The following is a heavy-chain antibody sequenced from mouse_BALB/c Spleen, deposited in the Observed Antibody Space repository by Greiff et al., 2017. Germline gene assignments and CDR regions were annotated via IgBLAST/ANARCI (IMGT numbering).Heavy chain of an antibody. Sequence: VQLQQSGAELVRSGASVKLSCTASGFNIKDYYMHWVKQRPEQGLEWIGRIDPANGNTKYDPKFQGKATITADTSSNTAYLQLSSLTSEDTAVYYCATDDGYSPFAYWGQGTLVTVSA. J-gene: IGHJ3*01. V-gene: IGHV14-3*02. D-gene: IGHD2-3*01. CDR3: ATDDGYSPFAY. CDR2: IDPANGNT. CDR1: GFNIKDYY.